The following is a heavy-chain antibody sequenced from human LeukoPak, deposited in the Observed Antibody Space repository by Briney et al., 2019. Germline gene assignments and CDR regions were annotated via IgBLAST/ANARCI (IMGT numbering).Heavy chain of an antibody. J-gene: IGHJ4*02. D-gene: IGHD6-19*01. CDR1: GYTFSNYY. CDR2: IKPSDGST. Sequence: SVTVSCKTSGYTFSNYYLHWVRQAPGQGPEGMGIIKPSDGSTQYPQKFQGRVTMTRDMSASTVYMELSSLRSEDTAVYYCAKAVAGKNYFDYWGQGTLVTVSS. CDR3: AKAVAGKNYFDY. V-gene: IGHV1-46*01.